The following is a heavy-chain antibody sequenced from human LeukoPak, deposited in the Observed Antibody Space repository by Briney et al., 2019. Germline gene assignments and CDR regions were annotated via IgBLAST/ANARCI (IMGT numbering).Heavy chain of an antibody. CDR3: ARSRWLDAFDY. V-gene: IGHV3-48*03. CDR2: ISNSGSNI. CDR1: GFTFSSYE. D-gene: IGHD6-19*01. J-gene: IGHJ4*02. Sequence: PGGSLRLSCAASGFTFSSYEMNWVRQAPGKGLEWVSYISNSGSNIYYADSVKGRFTISRDNAKNTLYLQMNSLRADDTAVYYCARSRWLDAFDYWGQGTLVTVSS.